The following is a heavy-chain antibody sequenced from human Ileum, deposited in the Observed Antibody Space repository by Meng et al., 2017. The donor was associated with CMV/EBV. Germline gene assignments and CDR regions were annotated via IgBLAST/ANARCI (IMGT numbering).Heavy chain of an antibody. J-gene: IGHJ4*02. Sequence: GESMKFSCAASEFTFDDYARHWVRQAPGRGLEWVSYISSGGSTIYYTDSVKGRFTISRDNAENSLSLQMNSLRPEDTALYYCVKAQTTTQSNYFGDWGQGTLVTVSS. CDR3: VKAQTTTQSNYFGD. CDR1: EFTFDDYA. CDR2: ISSGGSTI. V-gene: IGHV3-48*03. D-gene: IGHD1-14*01.